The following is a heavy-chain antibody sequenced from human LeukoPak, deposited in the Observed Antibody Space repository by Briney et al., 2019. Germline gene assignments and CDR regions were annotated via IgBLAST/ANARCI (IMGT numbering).Heavy chain of an antibody. Sequence: GGSLRLSCAASGFPFSPYTMHWFRQPPGKGLEWLSYINTGSTTIYYADSVKGRFTISRDNAKNSLYLHMNSLRAEDTAVYYCARDSSVCEFDVWGQGTMVTVSS. CDR1: GFPFSPYT. CDR2: INTGSTTI. CDR3: ARDSSVCEFDV. V-gene: IGHV3-48*01. J-gene: IGHJ3*01. D-gene: IGHD6-6*01.